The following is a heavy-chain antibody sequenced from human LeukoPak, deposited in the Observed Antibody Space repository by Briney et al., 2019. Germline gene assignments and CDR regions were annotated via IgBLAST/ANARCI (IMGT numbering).Heavy chain of an antibody. V-gene: IGHV3-7*01. CDR1: GFTFSSYW. CDR2: INQDGSEK. CDR3: ARVYGDYREDAFDI. D-gene: IGHD4-17*01. Sequence: GGSLRLSCAASGFTFSSYWMSWVRQAPGKGLEWEANINQDGSEKYYVDSVKGRFTISRDNAKDSLYLQMNSLRAEDTAVYYCARVYGDYREDAFDIWGQGTMVTVSS. J-gene: IGHJ3*02.